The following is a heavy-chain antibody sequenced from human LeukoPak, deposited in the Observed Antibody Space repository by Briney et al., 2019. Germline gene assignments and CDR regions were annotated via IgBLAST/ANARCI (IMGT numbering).Heavy chain of an antibody. J-gene: IGHJ5*02. CDR1: GGSISSGGYY. CDR3: ARGLSRIAVAGNNWFDP. V-gene: IGHV4-31*03. Sequence: PSQTLSLTCTVSGGSISSGGYYWSWIRQHPGKGLEWIGYIYYSGSTYYNPSLKSRVTISVDTSKNQFSLKLSSVTAADTAVYYCARGLSRIAVAGNNWFDPWGQGTLVTVSS. D-gene: IGHD6-19*01. CDR2: IYYSGST.